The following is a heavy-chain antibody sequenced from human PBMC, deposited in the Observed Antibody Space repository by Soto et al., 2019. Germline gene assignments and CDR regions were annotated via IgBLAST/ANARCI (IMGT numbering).Heavy chain of an antibody. J-gene: IGHJ6*02. D-gene: IGHD3-10*01. V-gene: IGHV3-21*01. Sequence: PGGSLRLSCAASGFTFSSYSMNWVRQAPGKGLEWVSSISSSSSYIYYADSVKGRFTISRDNAKNSLYLQMNSLRAEDTAVYYCARAAWFGELPTYYYYGMDVWVQGTTVTVSS. CDR3: ARAAWFGELPTYYYYGMDV. CDR2: ISSSSSYI. CDR1: GFTFSSYS.